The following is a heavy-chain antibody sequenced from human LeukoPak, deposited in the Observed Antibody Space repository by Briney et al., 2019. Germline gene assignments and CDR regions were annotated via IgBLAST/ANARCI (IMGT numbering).Heavy chain of an antibody. CDR1: GFTFSNYW. CDR3: TRDFQAAYHHHMDV. J-gene: IGHJ6*03. V-gene: IGHV3-7*01. D-gene: IGHD6-25*01. Sequence: PGGSLRLSCAASGFTFSNYWMSWVRQAPGRGLEWVANIKYDGGEKYYVDSVKGRLTISRDNAKDSLYLQMNSLRAEDTAVYYCTRDFQAAYHHHMDVWGKGTMVTVSS. CDR2: IKYDGGEK.